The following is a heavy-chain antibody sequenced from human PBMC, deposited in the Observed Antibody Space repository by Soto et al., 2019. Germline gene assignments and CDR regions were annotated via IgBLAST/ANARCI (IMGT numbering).Heavy chain of an antibody. CDR1: GFTFSNFW. CDR3: ASDLRYCSGGTCYLYYYGMDV. V-gene: IGHV3-74*01. J-gene: IGHJ6*02. CDR2: INSDGRST. D-gene: IGHD2-15*01. Sequence: EVQLVESGGGLIQPGTSLRLSCAASGFTFSNFWMHWVRQAPGKGLVWVARINSDGRSTSYADSVKGRFTISRDNAKNTLYGQMKGLRAEDMAVYYCASDLRYCSGGTCYLYYYGMDVWCPGNTVTVSS.